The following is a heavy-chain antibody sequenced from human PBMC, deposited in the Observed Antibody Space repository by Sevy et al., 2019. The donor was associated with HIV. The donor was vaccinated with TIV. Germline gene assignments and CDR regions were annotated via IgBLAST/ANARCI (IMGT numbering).Heavy chain of an antibody. CDR2: IRSGDDTI. CDR3: VTDDRPSGWLFDF. V-gene: IGHV3-48*02. Sequence: GGSLRLSCAASGFTLSNCNMNWVRQAPGKGLEWISYIRSGDDTIYYAQSVKGRFTFSRDNAKNSLYLQMDSLTDEDTAVYYCVTDDRPSGWLFDFWGPRAQVTVSS. J-gene: IGHJ4*02. CDR1: GFTLSNCN. D-gene: IGHD6-19*01.